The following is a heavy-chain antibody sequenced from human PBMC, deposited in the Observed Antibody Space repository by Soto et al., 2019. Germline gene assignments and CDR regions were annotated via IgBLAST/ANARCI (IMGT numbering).Heavy chain of an antibody. CDR3: ARGDATKIVVTTYYAMVV. D-gene: IGHD3-9*01. CDR1: GGSLSNYG. CDR2: IIPVFGTA. V-gene: IGHV1-69*12. Sequence: QVQLVQSGAEVKKPGSSVKVSCKASGGSLSNYGISWVRQAPGQGLEWMGGIIPVFGTANYAQKFQGRVTITADESTSIVYMDVTSLRSEDTAVYYCARGDATKIVVTTYYAMVVWGQGTTVTVSS. J-gene: IGHJ6*02.